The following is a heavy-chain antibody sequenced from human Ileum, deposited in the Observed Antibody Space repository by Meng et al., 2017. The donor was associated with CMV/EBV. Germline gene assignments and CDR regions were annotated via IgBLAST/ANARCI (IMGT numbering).Heavy chain of an antibody. V-gene: IGHV4-4*07. Sequence: PGLLHAPIAVSLTCTVTGGSLTSYYWTCIRLPAGKGLEWSGRIHPAGTADDNPSSRSRVSMSLDKSKNQFSLKLTSVTAADTAVYYCARAAARGVPVDLWGQGTLVTVSS. J-gene: IGHJ5*02. CDR1: GGSLTSYY. CDR2: IHPAGTA. CDR3: ARAAARGVPVDL. D-gene: IGHD3-10*01.